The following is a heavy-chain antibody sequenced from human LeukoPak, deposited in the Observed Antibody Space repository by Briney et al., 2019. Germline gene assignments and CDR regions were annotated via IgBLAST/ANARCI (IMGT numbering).Heavy chain of an antibody. CDR2: IYSGGST. J-gene: IGHJ4*02. V-gene: IGHV3-53*01. Sequence: GGSLRLSCAASGFTVSSNYMSWVRQAPGKGLEWVSVIYSGGSTYYADSVKGRFTISRDNSKNTLYLQMDSLRVEDTAVYYCARDGFSSSWGLAYWGQGTLVTVSS. CDR1: GFTVSSNY. D-gene: IGHD6-13*01. CDR3: ARDGFSSSWGLAY.